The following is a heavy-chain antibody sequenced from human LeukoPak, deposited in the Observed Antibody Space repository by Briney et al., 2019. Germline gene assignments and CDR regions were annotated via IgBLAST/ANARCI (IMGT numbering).Heavy chain of an antibody. V-gene: IGHV1-18*01. CDR2: ISAYNGNT. Sequence: EASVKVSCKASGYTFTSYGISWVRQAPGQGLEWMGWISAYNGNTNYAQKLQGRVTMTTDTSTSTAYVELRSLRSDDTAVYYCARDPPGGYYDSSGLGYYWGQGTLVTVSS. CDR1: GYTFTSYG. J-gene: IGHJ4*02. CDR3: ARDPPGGYYDSSGLGYY. D-gene: IGHD3-22*01.